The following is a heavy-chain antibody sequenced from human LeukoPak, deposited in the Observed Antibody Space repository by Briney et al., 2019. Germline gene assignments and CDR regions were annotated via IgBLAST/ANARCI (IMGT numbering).Heavy chain of an antibody. J-gene: IGHJ4*02. D-gene: IGHD6-13*01. V-gene: IGHV3-64*01. CDR1: GFTFSTYP. CDR3: ARETAAAATACFDS. Sequence: GGSLRLSCVASGFTFSTYPMHWVRQAPGKGLEYVSAISSNGDSTYYAKSVKGRSTISRDNSKDTLFLQMGSLRVEDMAVYYCARETAAAATACFDSWGQGALVTVSS. CDR2: ISSNGDST.